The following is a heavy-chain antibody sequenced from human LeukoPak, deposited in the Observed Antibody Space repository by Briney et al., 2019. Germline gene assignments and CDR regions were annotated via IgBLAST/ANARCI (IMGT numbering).Heavy chain of an antibody. J-gene: IGHJ3*02. CDR3: ARRDTRRNDAFDI. V-gene: IGHV5-51*01. CDR2: IYPGDSDT. Sequence: GESLKISCKGSGYSFTSYWIGWVRQMPGKGLEWMGIIYPGDSDTGYSPSFQGQVTISADKSISTAYLQWSSLKASDTAMYYCARRDTRRNDAFDIWGQGTMVTVSS. D-gene: IGHD5-18*01. CDR1: GYSFTSYW.